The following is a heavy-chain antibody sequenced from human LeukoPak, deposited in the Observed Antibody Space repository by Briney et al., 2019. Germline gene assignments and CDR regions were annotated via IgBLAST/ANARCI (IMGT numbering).Heavy chain of an antibody. CDR1: GFTFSNYD. Sequence: GGSLRLSCVTSGFTFSNYDFHWVRQAAGKGLEWVSSIGKVDNTYYIGSVKGRFTISRENAKESVYLQMNSLSAGDTAVYYCGRGASIGFDYWGLGTLVTVSS. CDR2: IGKVDNT. J-gene: IGHJ4*02. CDR3: GRGASIGFDY. D-gene: IGHD6-6*01. V-gene: IGHV3-13*01.